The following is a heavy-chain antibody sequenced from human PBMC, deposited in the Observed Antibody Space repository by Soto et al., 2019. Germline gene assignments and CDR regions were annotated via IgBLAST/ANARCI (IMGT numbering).Heavy chain of an antibody. Sequence: QVQLVESGGGVVQPGRSLRLSCAASGFTFSSYAMHWVRQAPGKGLEWVAVISYDGSNKYYADSVKGRFTISRDNSKNTLYLQMNSLRAEDTAVYYFARDRGYSSSWTFDYCGLGTLVTVSS. CDR3: ARDRGYSSSWTFDY. J-gene: IGHJ4*02. CDR2: ISYDGSNK. CDR1: GFTFSSYA. V-gene: IGHV3-30-3*01. D-gene: IGHD6-13*01.